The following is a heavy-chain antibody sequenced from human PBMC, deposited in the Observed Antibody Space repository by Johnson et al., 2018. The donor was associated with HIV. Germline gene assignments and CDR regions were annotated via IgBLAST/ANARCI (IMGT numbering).Heavy chain of an antibody. Sequence: VQLVESRGVLVQPGGSLRLSCAASGFTFDDYALHWVRPAPGKGLEWASSISGEGGRTYYAASVKGSFTISRDHSKNTLDPQMNSLRAEDTAVYYCAGDGPTRRGGARWVFDAFDIWGQGTMVTVSS. CDR1: GFTFDDYA. CDR3: AGDGPTRRGGARWVFDAFDI. CDR2: ISGEGGRT. D-gene: IGHD1-26*01. V-gene: IGHV3-43D*03. J-gene: IGHJ3*02.